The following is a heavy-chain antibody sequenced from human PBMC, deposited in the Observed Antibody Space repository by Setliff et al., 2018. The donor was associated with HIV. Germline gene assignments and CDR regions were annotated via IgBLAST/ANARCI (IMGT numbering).Heavy chain of an antibody. V-gene: IGHV1-24*01. J-gene: IGHJ5*02. D-gene: IGHD5-12*01. CDR3: ARAHFLVAMTRNWFDP. CDR1: GYTLTELS. CDR2: FDPEDVET. Sequence: WASVKVSCKVSGYTLTELSMHWVRQAPGKGLEWMGGFDPEDVETIYAQKFQGRVTMTTDTSTNTAHMELIRPRFDDTAVYYCARAHFLVAMTRNWFDPWGQGTLVTVSS.